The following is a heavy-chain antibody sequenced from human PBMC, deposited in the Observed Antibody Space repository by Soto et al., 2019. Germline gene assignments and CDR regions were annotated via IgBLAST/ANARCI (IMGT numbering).Heavy chain of an antibody. D-gene: IGHD3-9*01. CDR1: GFTFSSYA. V-gene: IGHV3-23*01. CDR2: ISGSGATT. J-gene: IGHJ5*02. CDR3: AKLRYFDWSAYNWFDP. Sequence: GGSLRLSCAASGFTFSSYAMTWVRQAPGKWLEWVSGISGSGATTSYADSVKGRFTVSRDNSKNTLYLQMNSLRVEDTAVYHCAKLRYFDWSAYNWFDPWGQGTLVTVSS.